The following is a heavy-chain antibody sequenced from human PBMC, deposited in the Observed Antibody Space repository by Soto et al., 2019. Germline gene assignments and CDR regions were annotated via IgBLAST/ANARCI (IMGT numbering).Heavy chain of an antibody. J-gene: IGHJ6*03. Sequence: QVQLVQSGAEVKKPGSSVKVSCKASGGTFSSYTISWVRQAPGQGLEWMGRIIPILGIANYAQKFQGRVTITADKSTSTAYMELSSLRSEDTAVYYCARGPSSPRGYSNYYYMDVWGKGTTVTVSS. CDR3: ARGPSSPRGYSNYYYMDV. V-gene: IGHV1-69*02. D-gene: IGHD3-22*01. CDR1: GGTFSSYT. CDR2: IIPILGIA.